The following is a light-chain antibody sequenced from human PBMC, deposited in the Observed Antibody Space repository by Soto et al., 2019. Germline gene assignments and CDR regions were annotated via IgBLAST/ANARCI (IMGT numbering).Light chain of an antibody. CDR1: SSNIGNNY. CDR2: DDY. V-gene: IGLV1-51*01. J-gene: IGLJ2*01. CDR3: GTWDTSLYTVV. Sequence: QSVLTQPPSVSAAPGQKVTISCSGSSSNIGNNYVSWYQQLPGTAPKFLIYDDYKRPSGIPDRFSGSKSGTSATLVITGLPTGDEADYYCGTWDTSLYTVVFGGGTKLTVL.